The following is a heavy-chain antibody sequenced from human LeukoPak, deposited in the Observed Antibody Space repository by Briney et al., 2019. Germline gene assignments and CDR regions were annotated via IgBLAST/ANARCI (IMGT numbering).Heavy chain of an antibody. J-gene: IGHJ5*02. CDR1: GYTFTNYE. D-gene: IGHD6-19*01. CDR2: LNPNSGNA. CDR3: ARRYTTGWYTNWFDP. V-gene: IGHV1-8*03. Sequence: ASVKVSCKASGYTFTNYEINWVRQATGQGLEWMAWLNPNSGNAGYAQSFQGRVTVTGNTSISTAYMELSSLTAEDSAVYYCARRYTTGWYTNWFDPWGQGTLVTVAS.